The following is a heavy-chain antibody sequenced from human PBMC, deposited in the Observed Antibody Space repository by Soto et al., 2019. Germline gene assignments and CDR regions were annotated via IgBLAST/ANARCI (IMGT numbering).Heavy chain of an antibody. J-gene: IGHJ3*02. V-gene: IGHV3-30*18. CDR3: AKAPGGSAFDI. Sequence: QVQRVESGGGVVQPGMSLRLSCAASGFTFSSYGMHWVRQAPGKGLEWVAVISYDGSNKYYADSVKGRFTISRDNSKNTLYLQMNSLRAEDTAVYYCAKAPGGSAFDIWGQGTMVTVSS. D-gene: IGHD1-26*01. CDR2: ISYDGSNK. CDR1: GFTFSSYG.